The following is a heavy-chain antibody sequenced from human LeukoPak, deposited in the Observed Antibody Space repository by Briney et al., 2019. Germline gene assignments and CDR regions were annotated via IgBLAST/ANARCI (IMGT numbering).Heavy chain of an antibody. CDR2: IYYSGST. CDR3: ARSSGIATITTRKFDY. Sequence: SETLSLTCAVSGYSINSAYYWGWIRQPPGKGLEWIGYIYYSGSTNCNPSLKSRVIISVGTSKNQFSLKVSSVTAADTAVYYCARSSGIATITTRKFDYWGQGTLVTVSS. D-gene: IGHD6-6*01. CDR1: GYSINSAYY. V-gene: IGHV4-38-2*01. J-gene: IGHJ4*02.